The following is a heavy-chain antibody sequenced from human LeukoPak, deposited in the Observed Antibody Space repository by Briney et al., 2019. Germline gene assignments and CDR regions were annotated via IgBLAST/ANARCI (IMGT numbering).Heavy chain of an antibody. J-gene: IGHJ6*03. CDR3: ARAAPQIEYSSSWYYYYYMDV. CDR2: INPSSGSA. CDR1: GYTFTSYY. D-gene: IGHD6-13*01. Sequence: GASVKVSCKASGYTFTSYYMHWVRQAPGQGLEWMGIINPSSGSASYAQKFQGRVTMTRDMSTSTVYMELSSLRSEDTAVYYCARAAPQIEYSSSWYYYYYMDVWGKGTTVTVSS. V-gene: IGHV1-46*01.